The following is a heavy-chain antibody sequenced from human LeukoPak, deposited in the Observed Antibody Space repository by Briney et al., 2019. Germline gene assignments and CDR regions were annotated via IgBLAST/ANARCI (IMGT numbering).Heavy chain of an antibody. CDR2: INPDNGDT. Sequence: ASVKVSCKASGYTFTSYGISWVRQAPGQGLEWMGWINPDNGDTDYAQKFQGRVTMTRDTSISTAYMELSRLRSDDTAVYYCARESDYDILTGYQRGFDYWGQGTLVTVSS. D-gene: IGHD3-9*01. J-gene: IGHJ4*02. CDR3: ARESDYDILTGYQRGFDY. CDR1: GYTFTSYG. V-gene: IGHV1-2*02.